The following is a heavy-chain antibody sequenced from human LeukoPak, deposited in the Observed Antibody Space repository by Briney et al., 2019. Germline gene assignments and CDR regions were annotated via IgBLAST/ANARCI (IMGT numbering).Heavy chain of an antibody. J-gene: IGHJ4*02. CDR2: ISTDGSST. D-gene: IGHD5-12*01. CDR1: GFTFSSYG. CDR3: AREERGLAIDY. V-gene: IGHV3-74*01. Sequence: PGGSLRLSCAASGFTFSSYGMYWVRQGPGKGLVCVSHISTDGSSTRYADSVRGRFTISRDNAKNTLYLRMSGLTAEDTAVYYCAREERGLAIDYWGQGTLVTVSS.